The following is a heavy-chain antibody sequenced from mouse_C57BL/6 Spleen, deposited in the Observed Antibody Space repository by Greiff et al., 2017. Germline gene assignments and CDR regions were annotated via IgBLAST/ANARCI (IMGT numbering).Heavy chain of an antibody. D-gene: IGHD3-1*01. Sequence: EVKLMESGPELVKPGASVKIPCKASGYTFTDYNMDWVKQSHGKSLEWIGDINPNNGGTIYNQKFKGKATLTVDKSSSTAYMELRSLTSEDTAVYYCARTSDDYFDYWGQGTTLTVSS. CDR2: INPNNGGT. V-gene: IGHV1-18*01. CDR1: GYTFTDYN. J-gene: IGHJ2*01. CDR3: ARTSDDYFDY.